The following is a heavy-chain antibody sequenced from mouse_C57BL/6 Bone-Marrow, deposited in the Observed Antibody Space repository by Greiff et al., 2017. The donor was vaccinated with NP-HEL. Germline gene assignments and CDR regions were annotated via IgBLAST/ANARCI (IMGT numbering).Heavy chain of an antibody. CDR3: AREGRLSYYAMDY. V-gene: IGHV1-81*01. D-gene: IGHD2-2*01. CDR2: IYPRSGNT. CDR1: GYTFTSYG. Sequence: QVHVKQSGAELARPGASVKLSCKASGYTFTSYGISWVKQRTGQGLEWIGEIYPRSGNTYYNEKFKGKATLTADKSSSTAYMELRSLTSEDSAVYFCAREGRLSYYAMDYWGQGTSVTVSS. J-gene: IGHJ4*01.